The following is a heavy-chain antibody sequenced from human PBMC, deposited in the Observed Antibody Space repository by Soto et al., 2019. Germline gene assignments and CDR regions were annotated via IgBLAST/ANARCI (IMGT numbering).Heavy chain of an antibody. CDR3: AGWGGHDYNY. Sequence: EVQLVQSGGGLVQPGGSLRLSCVGSGFTFTDFYMNWVRQAPGKGLEWVANIRPDGSETNYVESVKGRFTTSRDNAKTSLFLQMNSRRADDTAVYYCAGWGGHDYNYWGPGILVTVSS. CDR2: IRPDGSET. J-gene: IGHJ4*02. V-gene: IGHV3-7*03. CDR1: GFTFTDFY. D-gene: IGHD4-4*01.